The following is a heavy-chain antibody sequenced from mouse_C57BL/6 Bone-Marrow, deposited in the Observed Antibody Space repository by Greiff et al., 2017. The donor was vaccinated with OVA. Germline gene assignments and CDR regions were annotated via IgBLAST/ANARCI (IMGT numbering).Heavy chain of an antibody. V-gene: IGHV1-64*01. CDR1: GYTFTSYW. J-gene: IGHJ4*01. CDR3: APRGAQVSSYAMDY. D-gene: IGHD3-2*02. CDR2: IHPNSGST. Sequence: QVQLQQPGAELVKPGASVKLSCKASGYTFTSYWLHWVKQRPGQGLEWIGMIHPNSGSTNYNEKFKSKATLTVDKSSSTAYMQLSSLPSEDSAVYYCAPRGAQVSSYAMDYWGQGTSVTVSS.